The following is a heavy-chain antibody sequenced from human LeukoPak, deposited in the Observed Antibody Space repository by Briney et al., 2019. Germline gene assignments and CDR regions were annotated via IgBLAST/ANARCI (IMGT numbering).Heavy chain of an antibody. CDR1: GYTFTGYY. D-gene: IGHD2-2*03. CDR3: ARAVDIVVVPAAPFDP. Sequence: ASVKVSCKASGYTFTGYYMHWVGPATGQGLEWMGWINPNSGGTNYAQKFQGRVTMTRDTSISTAYMELSRLRSDDAAVYYCARAVDIVVVPAAPFDPWGQGTLVTVSS. CDR2: INPNSGGT. V-gene: IGHV1-2*02. J-gene: IGHJ5*02.